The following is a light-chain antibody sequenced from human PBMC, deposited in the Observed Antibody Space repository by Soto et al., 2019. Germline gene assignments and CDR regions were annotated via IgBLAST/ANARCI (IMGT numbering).Light chain of an antibody. Sequence: GDRVTITCRASQGIAPSLAWYQQKPGKAPKLLIYAASTLQSGVPSRFSGSGSGAEFTLAISSLQPEDFAIYYCQQLKSYPLTVGGGTKVEIK. J-gene: IGKJ4*01. CDR2: AAS. V-gene: IGKV1-9*01. CDR3: QQLKSYPLT. CDR1: QGIAPS.